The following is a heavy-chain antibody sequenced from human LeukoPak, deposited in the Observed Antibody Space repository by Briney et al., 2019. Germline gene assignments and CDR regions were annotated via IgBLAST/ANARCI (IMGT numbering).Heavy chain of an antibody. CDR1: GGSISSGGYY. CDR2: IYYSGST. D-gene: IGHD6-13*01. Sequence: PSETLSLTCTVSGGSISSGGYYWSWIRQHPGKGLEWIGYIYYSGSTFYNPSLKSRVTILVDTSKNQFSLKLSSVTAADTAVYYCARLHISNWYIFDYWGQGTLVTVSS. J-gene: IGHJ4*02. V-gene: IGHV4-31*03. CDR3: ARLHISNWYIFDY.